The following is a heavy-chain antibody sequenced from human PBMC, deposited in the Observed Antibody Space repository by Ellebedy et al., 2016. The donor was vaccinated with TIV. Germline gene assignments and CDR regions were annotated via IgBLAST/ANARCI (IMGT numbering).Heavy chain of an antibody. J-gene: IGHJ4*02. CDR1: GGSISSSSYY. D-gene: IGHD3-22*01. V-gene: IGHV4-39*01. Sequence: MPSETLSLTCTVSGGSISSSSYYWGWIRQPTGKGLEWIGSIYYSGSTYYNPSLKSRVTISVDTSKNQFSLKRSSVTAADTAVYYCARYYYDSSGYDYWGQGTLVTVSS. CDR3: ARYYYDSSGYDY. CDR2: IYYSGST.